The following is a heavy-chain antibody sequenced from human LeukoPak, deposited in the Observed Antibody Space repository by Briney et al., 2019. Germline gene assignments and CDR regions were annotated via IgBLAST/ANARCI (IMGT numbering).Heavy chain of an antibody. CDR1: GFTFSTYS. J-gene: IGHJ4*02. Sequence: GGSLRLSCAASGFTFSTYSMNWVRQAPGKGLEWVSSISSSSSYIYYADSLKGRFTISRDNAKNSLYLQMNSLRAEDTAVYYCAKVCRLGGSWFDYWGQGTLVTVSS. CDR2: ISSSSSYI. CDR3: AKVCRLGGSWFDY. D-gene: IGHD2-2*01. V-gene: IGHV3-21*04.